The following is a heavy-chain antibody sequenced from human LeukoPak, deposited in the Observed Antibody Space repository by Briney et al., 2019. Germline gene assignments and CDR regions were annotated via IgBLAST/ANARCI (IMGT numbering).Heavy chain of an antibody. D-gene: IGHD3-10*01. CDR2: IYYSGST. J-gene: IGHJ4*02. V-gene: IGHV4-59*12. CDR3: ARGFGYYYGSGRDFFDY. Sequence: SETLSLTCTVSGGSISSYYWNWIRQPPGKGLEWIGYIYYSGSTNYSPSLKSRVTMSIDTSKNQFSLRLSSVTAADTAVYYCARGFGYYYGSGRDFFDYWGQGTLVTVSS. CDR1: GGSISSYY.